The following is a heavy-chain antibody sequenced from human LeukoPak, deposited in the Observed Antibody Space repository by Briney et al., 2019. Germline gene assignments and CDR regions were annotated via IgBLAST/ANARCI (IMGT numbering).Heavy chain of an antibody. Sequence: SETLSLTCTVSGGSISSYYWSWIRQPPGKGLEWIGYIYYSGSTNYNPSLKSRVTISVDTSKNQFSLKLSSVTAADTAVYYCAGDSLDYYDSSGYPEWGQGTLVTVSS. D-gene: IGHD3-22*01. CDR1: GGSISSYY. CDR3: AGDSLDYYDSSGYPE. V-gene: IGHV4-59*01. J-gene: IGHJ4*02. CDR2: IYYSGST.